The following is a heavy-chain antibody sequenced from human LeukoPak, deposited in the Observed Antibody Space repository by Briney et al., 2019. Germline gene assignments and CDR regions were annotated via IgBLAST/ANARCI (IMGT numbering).Heavy chain of an antibody. CDR3: ARDQTAVAGKAVDY. J-gene: IGHJ4*02. D-gene: IGHD6-19*01. V-gene: IGHV1-18*01. CDR1: GYTFTTYG. Sequence: ASVKVSCKASGYTFTTYGVSWVRQAPGQGLEWMGWISAYNGNANCAQKLQGRVTMTTDTSTSTAYMELRSLRSDDTAVYYCARDQTAVAGKAVDYWGQGTLVTVSS. CDR2: ISAYNGNA.